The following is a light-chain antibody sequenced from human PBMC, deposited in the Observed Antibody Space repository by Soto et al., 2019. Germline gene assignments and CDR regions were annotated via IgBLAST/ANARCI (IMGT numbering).Light chain of an antibody. CDR1: QGISNY. V-gene: IGKV1-27*01. Sequence: DIQMTQSPSSLSASVGDRVTITCRASQGISNYLAWYQQKPGKVPKLLIYAASRLQSGVASRFSARGSGTDFTLTISSLQPEDVATYYCQKYNSAPHTFGKGTKLEIK. J-gene: IGKJ2*01. CDR3: QKYNSAPHT. CDR2: AAS.